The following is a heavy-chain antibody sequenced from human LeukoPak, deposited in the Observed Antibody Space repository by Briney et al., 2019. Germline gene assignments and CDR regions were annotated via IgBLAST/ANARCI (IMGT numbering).Heavy chain of an antibody. J-gene: IGHJ4*02. V-gene: IGHV3-64*02. CDR3: AREGYSSGWYYFDY. CDR1: GFTLSSYA. Sequence: PGGSLRLSCAASGFTLSSYAMHWVRQAPGKGLEYASAISSNGGSTYYADSVKGRFTISRDNSKNTLYLQMGSLRAEDMAVYYCAREGYSSGWYYFDYWGQGTLVTVSS. CDR2: ISSNGGST. D-gene: IGHD6-19*01.